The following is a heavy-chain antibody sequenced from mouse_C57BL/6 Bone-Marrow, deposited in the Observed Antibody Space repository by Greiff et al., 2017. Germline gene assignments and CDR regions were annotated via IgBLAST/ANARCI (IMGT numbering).Heavy chain of an antibody. CDR2: INPYNGGN. D-gene: IGHD1-1*02. J-gene: IGHJ2*01. Sequence: VQLQQSGPVLVKPGASVTMSCKASGYTFTDYYMNWVKQRHGTSLEWIGVINPYNGGNSYNHKFKGKGTLTVDKSSSTAYIELNNLSAGDSAVYYCAIWSPRGYWGQGTTLTVSS. V-gene: IGHV1-19*01. CDR1: GYTFTDYY. CDR3: AIWSPRGY.